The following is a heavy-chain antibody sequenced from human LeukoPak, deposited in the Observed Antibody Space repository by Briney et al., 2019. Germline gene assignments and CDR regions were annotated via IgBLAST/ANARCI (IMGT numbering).Heavy chain of an antibody. J-gene: IGHJ4*02. CDR3: ARGSSSGGDY. CDR1: GGSFSGYY. CDR2: INHSGST. Sequence: SETLSLTCAVYGGSFSGYYWSWIRQPPGKGLEWIGEINHSGSTNYNPSLKSRVTISVDTSKNQFSLKLSSVTAADTAVYYCARGSSSGGDYWGQGTLVTVSS. V-gene: IGHV4-34*01. D-gene: IGHD6-6*01.